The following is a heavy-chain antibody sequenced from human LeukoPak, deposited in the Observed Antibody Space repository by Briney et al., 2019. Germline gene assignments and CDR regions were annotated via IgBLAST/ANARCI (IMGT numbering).Heavy chain of an antibody. CDR3: AKGRSTNCYSASDI. CDR1: GFTFSNYA. V-gene: IGHV3-23*01. D-gene: IGHD2-2*01. J-gene: IGHJ3*02. CDR2: MSGSGGST. Sequence: GGSLRLSCAASGFTFSNYAMSWVRQAPGKGLEWVSAMSGSGGSTYYVDSVKGRFTISRDNSKNTLYLEMNSLRAEDTAVYHCAKGRSTNCYSASDIWGQGTMVAVSS.